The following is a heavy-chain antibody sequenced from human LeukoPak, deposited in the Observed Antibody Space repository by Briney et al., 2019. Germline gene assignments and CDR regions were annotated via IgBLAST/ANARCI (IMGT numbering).Heavy chain of an antibody. CDR1: GYTFTSYD. CDR3: ARSVNKGSAVIYFDL. J-gene: IGHJ2*01. D-gene: IGHD2-21*01. V-gene: IGHV1-8*03. Sequence: ASVKVSCKASGYTFTSYDINWVRQATGQGLEWTGWMNPNSGNTGYAQKFQGRVTITRNTSISTAYMELSSLRSEDTAVYYCARSVNKGSAVIYFDLWGRGTLVTVSS. CDR2: MNPNSGNT.